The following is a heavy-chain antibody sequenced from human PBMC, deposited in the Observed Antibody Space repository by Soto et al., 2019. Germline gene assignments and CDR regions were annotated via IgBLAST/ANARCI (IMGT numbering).Heavy chain of an antibody. Sequence: QVQLQESGPGLVKPSGTLSLTCAVSGGSISSSNWWRWVGQPPGKGLEWFGEIYHSGSTNYNPSLRSRVTIAVAKSKNQVSLKLSFVTAADTAVYYCARVVGGYYYGMDVWGQGTTVTVSS. V-gene: IGHV4-4*02. CDR3: ARVVGGYYYGMDV. D-gene: IGHD2-2*01. J-gene: IGHJ6*02. CDR2: IYHSGST. CDR1: GGSISSSNW.